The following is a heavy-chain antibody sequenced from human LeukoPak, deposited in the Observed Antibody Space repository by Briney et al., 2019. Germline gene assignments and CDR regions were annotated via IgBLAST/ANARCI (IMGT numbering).Heavy chain of an antibody. CDR3: ARRGVAARAPFDI. D-gene: IGHD6-6*01. CDR1: GGSISSSSYY. V-gene: IGHV4-39*01. J-gene: IGHJ3*02. Sequence: SETLSLTCTVSGGSISSSSYYWGWIRQPPGKGLEWIGSIYYSGSTYYNPSLKSRVTISVDTSKNRFSLKLSSVTAADTAVYYCARRGVAARAPFDIWGQGTMVTVSS. CDR2: IYYSGST.